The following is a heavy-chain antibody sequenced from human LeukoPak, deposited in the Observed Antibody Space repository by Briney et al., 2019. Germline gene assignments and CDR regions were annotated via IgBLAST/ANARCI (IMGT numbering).Heavy chain of an antibody. Sequence: GGSLRLSCGASGFTFSSYSMGWVRQAPGKGLEWVSYITAGSSTIYYADSVKGRFIISRDNAKNSLYLQVNSLRDEDTAVYYCAREGAFDIWGQGTMVTVSS. CDR1: GFTFSSYS. CDR2: ITAGSSTI. CDR3: AREGAFDI. J-gene: IGHJ3*02. V-gene: IGHV3-48*02.